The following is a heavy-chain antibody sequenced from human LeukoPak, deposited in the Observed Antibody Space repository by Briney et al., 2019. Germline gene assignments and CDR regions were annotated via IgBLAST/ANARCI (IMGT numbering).Heavy chain of an antibody. V-gene: IGHV4-59*01. Sequence: SETLSLTCTVSGGSISSYYWSWIRQPPGKGLEWIGYIYYSGSTNYNPSLKSRVTISVDTSKNQFSLKLSSVTAADTAVYYCARDVPRDYYDSSGYYESLAAFDIWGQGTMVTVSS. CDR3: ARDVPRDYYDSSGYYESLAAFDI. D-gene: IGHD3-22*01. CDR1: GGSISSYY. J-gene: IGHJ3*02. CDR2: IYYSGST.